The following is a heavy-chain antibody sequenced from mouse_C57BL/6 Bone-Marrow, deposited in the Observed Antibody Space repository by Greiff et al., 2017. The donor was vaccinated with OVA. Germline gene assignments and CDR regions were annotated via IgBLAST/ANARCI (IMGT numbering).Heavy chain of an antibody. V-gene: IGHV5-9*01. D-gene: IGHD1-1*01. J-gene: IGHJ4*01. Sequence: EVKLVESGGGLVKPGGSLKLSCAASGFTFSSYPMSWVRQTPEKRLEWVATISGGGGNTYYPDSVKGRFTISRDNAKNTLYLQMSSLRSEDTVLYYCARQDYGSSYDAMDYWGQGTSVTVSS. CDR2: ISGGGGNT. CDR3: ARQDYGSSYDAMDY. CDR1: GFTFSSYP.